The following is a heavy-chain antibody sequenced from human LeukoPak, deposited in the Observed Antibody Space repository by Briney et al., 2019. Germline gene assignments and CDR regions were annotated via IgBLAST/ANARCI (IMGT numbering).Heavy chain of an antibody. V-gene: IGHV4-4*07. D-gene: IGHD6-13*01. CDR2: FYARGNT. CDR1: GGSISNYY. CDR3: ARGYSSSWYLNWFDP. Sequence: SETLSLTCNVSGGSISNYYWNWIRQPAGKGLEWIGRFYARGNTNYNPSLKSRVTMSVDTSKNQLSLKLTSVTAADTAVYYCARGYSSSWYLNWFDPWGQGTLVTVSS. J-gene: IGHJ5*02.